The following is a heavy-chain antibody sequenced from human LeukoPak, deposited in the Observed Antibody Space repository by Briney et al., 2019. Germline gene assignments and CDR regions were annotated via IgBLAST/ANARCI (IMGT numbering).Heavy chain of an antibody. D-gene: IGHD6-19*01. CDR1: GGSISSYY. CDR3: AAGYSSGYNWFDP. CDR2: INHSGST. V-gene: IGHV4-34*01. J-gene: IGHJ5*02. Sequence: ASETLSLTCTVSGGSISSYYWSWIRQPPGKGLEWIGEINHSGSTNYNPSLKSRVTISVDTSKNQFSLKLSSVTAADTAVYYCAAGYSSGYNWFDPWGQGTLVTVSS.